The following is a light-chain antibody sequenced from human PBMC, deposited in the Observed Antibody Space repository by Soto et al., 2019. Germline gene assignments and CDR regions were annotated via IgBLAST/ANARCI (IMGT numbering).Light chain of an antibody. CDR3: QQYYSTPIT. CDR2: WAS. Sequence: DILMTQSPDALTVSLGLRATINCKSSQSLLYNSNNKNYLAWYQQKPGQPPKLLIYWASTRESGVPDRFSGSGSGTDFTLTISNLQAEDVAVYYCQQYYSTPITFGQGTRLEIK. CDR1: QSLLYNSNNKNY. J-gene: IGKJ5*01. V-gene: IGKV4-1*01.